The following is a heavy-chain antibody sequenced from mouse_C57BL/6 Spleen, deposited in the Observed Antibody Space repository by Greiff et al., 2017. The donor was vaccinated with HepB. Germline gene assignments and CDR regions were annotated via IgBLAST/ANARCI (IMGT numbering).Heavy chain of an antibody. CDR2: ISGGGGNT. CDR3: ARVDYNYYAMDY. D-gene: IGHD2-4*01. Sequence: DVKLVESGGGLVKPGGSLKLSCAASGFTFSSYTMSWVRQTPEKRLEWVATISGGGGNTYYPDSVKGLFTISRDNAKNTLYLQMSSLRSEDTALYYCARVDYNYYAMDYWGRGTSVTVSS. V-gene: IGHV5-9*01. CDR1: GFTFSSYT. J-gene: IGHJ4*01.